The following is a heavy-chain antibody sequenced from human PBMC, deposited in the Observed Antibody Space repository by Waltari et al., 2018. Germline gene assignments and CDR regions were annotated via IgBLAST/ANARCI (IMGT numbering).Heavy chain of an antibody. Sequence: EVQLVESGGGLVQPGGSLRLSCEVSGFTFSNYWMHWVRQVPGKGLVWVSRIKQDGTGTIYAGSVQGRFTISRDNAKNTLYLQLNSLRGEDTAVYYCGRGYNDRRLDYWGQGTLVTVSS. CDR2: IKQDGTGT. CDR3: GRGYNDRRLDY. CDR1: GFTFSNYW. V-gene: IGHV3-74*01. D-gene: IGHD1-1*01. J-gene: IGHJ4*02.